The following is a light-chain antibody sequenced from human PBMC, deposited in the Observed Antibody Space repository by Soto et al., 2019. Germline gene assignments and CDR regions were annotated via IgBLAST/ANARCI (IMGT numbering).Light chain of an antibody. CDR1: TSNIGSNT. Sequence: QSVLTQPPSASGTPGQRVTISCSGSTSNIGSNTVNWYQHLPGTAPKLLIFNNNQRPSGVPDRFSGSKSVTSASLAISGLQSEDEADYYCASWDDSLNGVVFGGGTKLTVL. J-gene: IGLJ2*01. CDR3: ASWDDSLNGVV. V-gene: IGLV1-44*01. CDR2: NNN.